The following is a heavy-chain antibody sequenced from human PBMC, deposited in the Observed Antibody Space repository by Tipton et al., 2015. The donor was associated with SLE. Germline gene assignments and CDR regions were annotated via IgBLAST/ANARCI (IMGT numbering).Heavy chain of an antibody. Sequence: TLSLTCTVSGGSISIRSYYWGWIRQSPGKGLEWIGHIYYSGTTYSNPSLKSRVTISVDTSKNQFSLKLSSVTAADTAVYYCARSLGTYYYDSTVAFWGQGTLVTVSS. CDR3: ARSLGTYYYDSTVAF. CDR1: GGSISIRSYY. J-gene: IGHJ4*02. V-gene: IGHV4-39*07. D-gene: IGHD3-22*01. CDR2: IYYSGTT.